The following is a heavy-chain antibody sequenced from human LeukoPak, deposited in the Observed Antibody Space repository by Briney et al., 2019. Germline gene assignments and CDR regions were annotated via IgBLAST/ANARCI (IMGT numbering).Heavy chain of an antibody. CDR3: AKDRYNSGLDY. D-gene: IGHD6-19*01. J-gene: IGHJ4*02. CDR2: ISYDGSNK. Sequence: GGSLRLSCAASGFTFSSYGMHWVRQAPGKGLEWVAVISYDGSNKFYADSVKGRFTISRDNSKNTLYLQMNSLRAEDTAVCYCAKDRYNSGLDYWGQGTLVTVSS. V-gene: IGHV3-30*18. CDR1: GFTFSSYG.